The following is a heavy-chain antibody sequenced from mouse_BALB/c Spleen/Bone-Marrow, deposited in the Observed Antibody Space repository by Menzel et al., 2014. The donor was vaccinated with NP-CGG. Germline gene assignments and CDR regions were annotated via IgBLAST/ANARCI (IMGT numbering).Heavy chain of an antibody. CDR3: ARYYYRTMDY. CDR1: GFNIKDSY. Sequence: VQLQQPGAELVKPAASVRLSCTASGFNIKDSYMHWVEQRPEQGLEWIGRIDPANGNTKYDPKFQGRATVTADTSSSTACLQLSSLTSEDTAVYYCARYYYRTMDYWGQGTSVTVSS. D-gene: IGHD1-1*01. V-gene: IGHV14-3*02. J-gene: IGHJ4*01. CDR2: IDPANGNT.